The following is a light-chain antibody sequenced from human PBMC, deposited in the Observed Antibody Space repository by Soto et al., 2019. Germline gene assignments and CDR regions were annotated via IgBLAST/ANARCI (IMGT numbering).Light chain of an antibody. J-gene: IGLJ1*01. CDR1: NSDVGGYNY. CDR3: SSYTSISTIYA. CDR2: EVS. V-gene: IGLV2-14*01. Sequence: QSVLAQPSSVSGSPGQSITISCTGTNSDVGGYNYVSWYQQQPGKAPELMIYEVSHRPSGVSNRFSGSKSDNTASLTISGLQAEDEADYYCSSYTSISTIYAFGTGTKVTVL.